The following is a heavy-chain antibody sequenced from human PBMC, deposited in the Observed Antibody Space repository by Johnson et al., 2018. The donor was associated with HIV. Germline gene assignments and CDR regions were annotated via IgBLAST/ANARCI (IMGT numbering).Heavy chain of an antibody. V-gene: IGHV3-11*04. CDR2: IGSGGTTI. Sequence: QVQLVESGGGLVKPGGSLRLSCVASGFTFSDYYMSWIRQAPGKGLEWLSYIGSGGTTIYSADSVKGRFTISRDHAMNSLYLQMNSLRADDTAVYYCARFEGFITTLRVVGDAFDIWGQGTMVTVSS. CDR3: ARFEGFITTLRVVGDAFDI. D-gene: IGHD3-10*01. J-gene: IGHJ3*02. CDR1: GFTFSDYY.